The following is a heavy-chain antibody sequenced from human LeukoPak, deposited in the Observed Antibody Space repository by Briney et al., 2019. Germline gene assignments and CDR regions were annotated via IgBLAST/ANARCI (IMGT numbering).Heavy chain of an antibody. V-gene: IGHV3-30*04. Sequence: PGMSLRLSCAASRFTLSSYAMHWVRQAPGKGLEWVAVISYDGSNKYYADSVRGRFTISRDNSKSTLSLQMNSLRAEDTAVYYCTTYRQVLLPFESWGQGTLVTVSS. CDR1: RFTLSSYA. D-gene: IGHD2-8*02. CDR3: TTYRQVLLPFES. J-gene: IGHJ4*02. CDR2: ISYDGSNK.